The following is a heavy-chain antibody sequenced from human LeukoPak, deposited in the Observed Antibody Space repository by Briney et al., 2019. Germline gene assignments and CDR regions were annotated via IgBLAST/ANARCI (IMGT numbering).Heavy chain of an antibody. D-gene: IGHD1-1*01. J-gene: IGHJ3*02. CDR1: GYTLTELP. CDR2: FDPEDGET. Sequence: ASVKVSYKVFGYTLTELPIHWVRQAPEKGHEWVGGFDPEDGETTYEQKFQGRVTMTEDTSTDTAHMEVSGLRSEDTAVYYCATRTTGTTDALDIWGQGTMVTVSS. V-gene: IGHV1-24*01. CDR3: ATRTTGTTDALDI.